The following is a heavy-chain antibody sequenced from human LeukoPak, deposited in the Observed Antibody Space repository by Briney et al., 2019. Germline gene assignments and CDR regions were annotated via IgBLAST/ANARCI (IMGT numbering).Heavy chain of an antibody. CDR1: GYSISSGYY. J-gene: IGHJ4*02. CDR2: IYHSGST. Sequence: SETLSLTCAVSGYSISSGYYWGWIRQPPGKGLEWIGSIYHSGSTYYNPSLKSRVTISVDTSKNQFSLKLSSVTAADTAVYYCARQDYDILTGYYGYYFDYWGQGTLVTVSP. D-gene: IGHD3-9*01. V-gene: IGHV4-38-2*01. CDR3: ARQDYDILTGYYGYYFDY.